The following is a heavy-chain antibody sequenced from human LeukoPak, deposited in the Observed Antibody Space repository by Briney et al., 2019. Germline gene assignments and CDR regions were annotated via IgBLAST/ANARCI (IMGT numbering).Heavy chain of an antibody. V-gene: IGHV3-30*02. CDR3: AKNRDSSDYPRDFDF. CDR2: IRHDGSYQ. CDR1: GFTFSSYG. J-gene: IGHJ4*02. Sequence: QPGGSLRLSCAAFGFTFSSYGMHWVRQTPGKGLGWLAFIRHDGSYQQYADSVKGRFTVSRDNSKDMVYLQMNSLRTEDTAVYYCAKNRDSSDYPRDFDFWGQGTLVTVSS. D-gene: IGHD3-22*01.